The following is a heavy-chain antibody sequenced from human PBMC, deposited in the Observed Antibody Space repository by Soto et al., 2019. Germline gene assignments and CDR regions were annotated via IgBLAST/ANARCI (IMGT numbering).Heavy chain of an antibody. J-gene: IGHJ6*02. CDR2: MNTNSDDT. CDR1: GYTFTSYD. Sequence: QVQLVQSGAEVKKPGASVQVSCKTSGYTFTSYDINWVRQAPGQGLEWVGWMNTNSDDTRSAQKFRGRLTLTRDKSMRAVYMKLSNLRPDDAAVYYCAREWSAAGHLYGMFVCVQGTTVAVSS. D-gene: IGHD6-13*01. CDR3: AREWSAAGHLYGMFV. V-gene: IGHV1-8*01.